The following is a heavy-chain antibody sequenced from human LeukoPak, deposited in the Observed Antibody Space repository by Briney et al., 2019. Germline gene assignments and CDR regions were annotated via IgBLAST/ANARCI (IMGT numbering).Heavy chain of an antibody. CDR2: ISGSGGST. CDR1: GFTFSSYA. D-gene: IGHD5-18*01. Sequence: GGSLRLSCAASGFTFSSYAMSWVRQAPGKGLEWVSAISGSGGSTYYADSVKGRFTISRDNSKNTLYLQMNSLRAEDTAVYYCARAGELLYGYGPPDYWGQGTLVTVSS. J-gene: IGHJ4*02. CDR3: ARAGELLYGYGPPDY. V-gene: IGHV3-23*01.